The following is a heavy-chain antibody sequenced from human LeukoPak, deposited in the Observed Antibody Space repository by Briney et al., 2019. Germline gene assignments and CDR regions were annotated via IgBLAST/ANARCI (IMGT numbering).Heavy chain of an antibody. CDR3: ARDLEQWLVRNGMDV. J-gene: IGHJ6*02. CDR2: INPSGGST. Sequence: GPSVKVSCKASGGTFSSYAISWVRQAPGQGLEWMGIINPSGGSTSYAQKFQGRVTMTRDTSTSTVYMELSSLRSEDTAVYYCARDLEQWLVRNGMDVWGQGTTVTVSS. V-gene: IGHV1-46*01. CDR1: GGTFSSYA. D-gene: IGHD6-19*01.